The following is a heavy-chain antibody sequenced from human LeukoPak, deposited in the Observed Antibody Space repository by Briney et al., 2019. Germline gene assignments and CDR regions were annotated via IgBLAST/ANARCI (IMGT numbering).Heavy chain of an antibody. J-gene: IGHJ4*02. V-gene: IGHV4-59*08. Sequence: PSETLSLTCTVSGGSISSYYWSWIRQPPGKGLEWIGYIYYSGSTNYNPSLKSRVTISVDTSKNQFSLKLSSVTAADTAVYYCARRIATAGDYWGQGTLVTVSS. D-gene: IGHD6-13*01. CDR3: ARRIATAGDY. CDR2: IYYSGST. CDR1: GGSISSYY.